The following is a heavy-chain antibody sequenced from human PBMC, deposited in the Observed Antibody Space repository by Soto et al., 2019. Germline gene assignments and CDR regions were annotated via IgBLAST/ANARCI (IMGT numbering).Heavy chain of an antibody. V-gene: IGHV3-9*01. CDR3: AKDSCGGDCYPQYFQH. CDR1: GFTFDDYA. CDR2: ISWNSGSI. Sequence: TGGSLRLSCAASGFTFDDYAMHWFRQAPGKGLEWVSGISWNSGSIGYADSVKGRFTISRDNAKNSLYLQMNSLRAEDTALYYCAKDSCGGDCYPQYFQHWGQGTLVTVSS. D-gene: IGHD2-21*02. J-gene: IGHJ1*01.